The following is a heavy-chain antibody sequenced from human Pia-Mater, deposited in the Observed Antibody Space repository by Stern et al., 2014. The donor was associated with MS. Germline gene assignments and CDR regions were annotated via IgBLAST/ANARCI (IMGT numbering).Heavy chain of an antibody. CDR3: ARSNYCSGGSCYYYYGMDV. Sequence: VQLLESGAEVKKPGASVKVSCKASGYTFTGYYMHWVRQAPGQGLEWMGRINPNRGGTNYAQKFQGRVTMTRDTSISTAYMELSRLRSDDTAVYYCARSNYCSGGSCYYYYGMDVWGQGTTVTVSS. CDR1: GYTFTGYY. D-gene: IGHD2-15*01. J-gene: IGHJ6*02. V-gene: IGHV1-2*06. CDR2: INPNRGGT.